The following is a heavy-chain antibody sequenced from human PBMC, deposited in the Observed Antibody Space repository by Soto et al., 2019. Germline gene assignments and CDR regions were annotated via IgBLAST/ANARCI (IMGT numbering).Heavy chain of an antibody. V-gene: IGHV1-8*02. Sequence: ASVKVSCKASGYDFTAYDINWVRQASGQGLEWMGWMNPINGATGSARRFQGRVSMTRNTATATAYLELTSLRFDDSAVYFCGRGPSPRAPAGGTPYYYAMDVWGQGTTVTVSS. D-gene: IGHD2-2*01. CDR2: MNPINGAT. CDR1: GYDFTAYD. CDR3: GRGPSPRAPAGGTPYYYAMDV. J-gene: IGHJ6*02.